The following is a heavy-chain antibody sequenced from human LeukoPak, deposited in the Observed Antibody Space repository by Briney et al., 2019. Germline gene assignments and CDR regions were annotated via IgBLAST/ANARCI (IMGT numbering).Heavy chain of an antibody. CDR3: ARSGRKGYCTNGVCPRLYNWFDP. Sequence: SETLSLTCAVYGGSFSGYYWSWIRQPPGKGLEWIGEINHSGSPTYNPSLKSRVTISVDTCKNQFSLDLSSVTAADTAVYYCARSGRKGYCTNGVCPRLYNWFDPWGQGTLVTVSS. V-gene: IGHV4-34*01. J-gene: IGHJ5*02. CDR1: GGSFSGYY. CDR2: INHSGSP. D-gene: IGHD2-8*01.